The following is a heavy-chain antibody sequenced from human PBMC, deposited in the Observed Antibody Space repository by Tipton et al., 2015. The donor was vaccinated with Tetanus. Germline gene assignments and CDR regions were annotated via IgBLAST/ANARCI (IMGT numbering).Heavy chain of an antibody. J-gene: IGHJ5*01. CDR1: GFTFSSYN. Sequence: SLRLSCAASGFTFSSYNMNWVRQAPGKGLEWLSYISGTGSTIDYADSVKGRFTISRDNAMNSLYLQMNGLRDDDTAVYFCARDFRPIFGVAHPFDSWGQGTLVTVSS. V-gene: IGHV3-48*02. CDR3: ARDFRPIFGVAHPFDS. CDR2: ISGTGSTI. D-gene: IGHD3-3*01.